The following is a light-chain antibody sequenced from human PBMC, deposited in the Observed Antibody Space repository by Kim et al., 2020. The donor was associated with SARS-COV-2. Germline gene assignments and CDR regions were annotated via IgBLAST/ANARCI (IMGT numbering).Light chain of an antibody. Sequence: PGERATLSCRASQNIDTYLAWYQQRPGQAPRLLVYDASNRATGVPDSFSGSGSGTDFTLTISSLEPEDFSIYYCQQRNSWPPAVTFGGGTKV. CDR3: QQRNSWPPAVT. CDR1: QNIDTY. V-gene: IGKV3-11*01. J-gene: IGKJ4*01. CDR2: DAS.